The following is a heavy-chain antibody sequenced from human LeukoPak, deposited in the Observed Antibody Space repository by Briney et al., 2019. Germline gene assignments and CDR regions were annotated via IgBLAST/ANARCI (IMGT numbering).Heavy chain of an antibody. CDR1: GFTFSNYA. Sequence: GGSLRLSCAASGFTFSNYAMSWVRQAPGKGLEWVSSITRSSYIYYADSVKGRFTISRDNAKNSLYLQMNSLRAEDTAVYYCARVVWNFGPFDYWGQGTLVTVSS. J-gene: IGHJ4*02. CDR3: ARVVWNFGPFDY. D-gene: IGHD1-7*01. CDR2: ITRSSYI. V-gene: IGHV3-69-1*01.